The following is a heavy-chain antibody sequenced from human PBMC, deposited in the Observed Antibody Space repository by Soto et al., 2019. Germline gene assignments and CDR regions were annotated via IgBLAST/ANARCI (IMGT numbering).Heavy chain of an antibody. CDR1: GGSISSSNW. CDR3: ARDKITGLFDY. CDR2: IHHSGST. D-gene: IGHD2-8*02. V-gene: IGHV4-4*02. Sequence: SETLSLTCAVSGGSISSSNWWSWVRQTPVKGLEWIGEIHHSGSTNHNPSLQSRVTISLDKAKNQFSLKVSSVTAADTAVYYCARDKITGLFDYWGQGTLVTVSS. J-gene: IGHJ4*02.